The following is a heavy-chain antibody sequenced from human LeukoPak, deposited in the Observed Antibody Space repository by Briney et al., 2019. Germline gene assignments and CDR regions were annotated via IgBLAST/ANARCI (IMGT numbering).Heavy chain of an antibody. J-gene: IGHJ4*02. CDR3: ARVAVAGTDY. CDR2: ISGSGGIT. D-gene: IGHD6-19*01. CDR1: GFTFSNDW. V-gene: IGHV3-21*01. Sequence: GGSLRLSCAASGFTFSNDWMNWVRQAPGKGLEWVSTISGSGGITYYADSVKGRFTISRDNAKNSLYLQMNSLRAEDTAVYYCARVAVAGTDYWGQGTLVTASS.